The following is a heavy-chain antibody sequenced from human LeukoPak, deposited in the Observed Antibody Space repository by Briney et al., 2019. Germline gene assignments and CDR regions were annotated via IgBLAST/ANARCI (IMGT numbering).Heavy chain of an antibody. CDR1: GASIISINW. Sequence: SETLSLTCAVSGASIISINWWSWVRQPPGKGLEWIGEVYHSGSANYNPSLRSRVTMSVDKSKNQFSLRLSSMTAADTAVYFCLYGGNSGDWVYWGQGTLVTVSS. J-gene: IGHJ4*02. CDR3: LYGGNSGDWVY. D-gene: IGHD4-23*01. V-gene: IGHV4-4*02. CDR2: VYHSGSA.